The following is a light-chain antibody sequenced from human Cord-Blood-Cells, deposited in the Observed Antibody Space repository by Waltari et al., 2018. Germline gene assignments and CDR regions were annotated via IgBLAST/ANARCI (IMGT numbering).Light chain of an antibody. CDR1: SSDVGGYNY. CDR3: CSYAGSYTYVV. Sequence: QSALTQPRSVSGSPGQSVPISCTGTSSDVGGYNYVSWYQQHPGKAPKLMIYDVCKRPSGVPDRFSGSKSGNTASLTISGLQAEDEADYYCCSYAGSYTYVVFGGGTKLTVL. J-gene: IGLJ2*01. CDR2: DVC. V-gene: IGLV2-11*01.